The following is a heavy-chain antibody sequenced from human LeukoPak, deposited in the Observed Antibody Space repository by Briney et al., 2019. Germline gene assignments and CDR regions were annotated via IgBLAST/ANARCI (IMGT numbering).Heavy chain of an antibody. Sequence: PGGSLRPSCAASGFTFSSYSMNWVRQAPGKGLEWVSYISSSSSTIYYADSVKGRFTISRDNAKNSLYLQMNSLRAEDTAVYYCARDLRIAAAGRTPNWFDPWGQGTLVTVSS. V-gene: IGHV3-48*01. CDR2: ISSSSSTI. CDR1: GFTFSSYS. CDR3: ARDLRIAAAGRTPNWFDP. D-gene: IGHD6-13*01. J-gene: IGHJ5*02.